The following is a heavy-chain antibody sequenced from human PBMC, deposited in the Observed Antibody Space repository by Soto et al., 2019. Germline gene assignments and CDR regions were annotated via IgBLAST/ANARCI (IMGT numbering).Heavy chain of an antibody. CDR2: FIPVFGTA. J-gene: IGHJ6*02. Sequence: QVQLVQSGAEVKKPGSSVKVSCEASGGTFRNYAISWVRQAPGQGLEWMGGFIPVFGTANYAQKFQGRLMISADESTTTAYMELSSLRSEETAVYYCARAKYCSGTHCYGGYYYYYDMDVWGQGTTVTVSS. D-gene: IGHD2-2*01. V-gene: IGHV1-69*01. CDR3: ARAKYCSGTHCYGGYYYYYDMDV. CDR1: GGTFRNYA.